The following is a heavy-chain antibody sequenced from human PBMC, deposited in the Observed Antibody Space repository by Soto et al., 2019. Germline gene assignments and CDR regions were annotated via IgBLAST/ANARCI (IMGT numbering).Heavy chain of an antibody. D-gene: IGHD2-2*01. CDR3: ARDVGSSHGPGHPHYFAY. V-gene: IGHV4-31*03. Sequence: QVQLQESGPGLVKPSQTLSLTCTVSGGSISSGDYYWSWIRQHPGKDLEWIGYIYYNGNTYSTPPLKSRATISRDTSKHQFFLKLNSVTAAATAVYYCARDVGSSHGPGHPHYFAYWGQGTLVTVSS. CDR2: IYYNGNT. J-gene: IGHJ4*02. CDR1: GGSISSGDYY.